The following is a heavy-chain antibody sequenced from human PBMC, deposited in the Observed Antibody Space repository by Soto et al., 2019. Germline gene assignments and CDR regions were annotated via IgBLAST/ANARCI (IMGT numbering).Heavy chain of an antibody. CDR1: GGTFSSYA. CDR2: IIPIFGTA. CDR3: ARSSITGTPNRFDP. V-gene: IGHV1-69*01. J-gene: IGHJ5*02. D-gene: IGHD1-7*01. Sequence: QVQLVQSGAAVKKPGSSVKVSCTASGGTFSSYAISWVRQAPGQGLEWMGGIIPIFGTANYAQKFQGRVTITADESTSTADMELSSLRSEDTAVYYCARSSITGTPNRFDPWGQGTLVTVSS.